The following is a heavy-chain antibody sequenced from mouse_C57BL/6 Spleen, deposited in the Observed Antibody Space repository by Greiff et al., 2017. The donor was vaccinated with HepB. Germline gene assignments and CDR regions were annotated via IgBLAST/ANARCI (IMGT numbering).Heavy chain of an antibody. CDR2: ISSGSSTI. Sequence: DVQLVESGGGLVKPGGSLKLSCAASGFTFSDYGMHWVRQAPEKGLEWVAYISSGSSTIYYADTVKGRFTISRDNAKNTLFLQMTSLRSEDTAMYYCARERLLYFDYWGQGTTLTVSS. CDR3: ARERLLYFDY. CDR1: GFTFSDYG. J-gene: IGHJ2*01. V-gene: IGHV5-17*01. D-gene: IGHD1-1*01.